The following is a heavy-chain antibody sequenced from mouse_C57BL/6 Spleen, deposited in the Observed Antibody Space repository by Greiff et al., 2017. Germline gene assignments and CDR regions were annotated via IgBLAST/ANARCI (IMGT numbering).Heavy chain of an antibody. J-gene: IGHJ2*01. Sequence: EVQLQQSGGGLVKPGGSLKLSCAASGFTFSDYGMHWVRQAPEKGLEWVAYISSGSSTIYYADTVKGRFTISRDNAKNTLFLQMTSLRSEDTAMYYCARRNYYDYFDYWGQGTTLTVSS. CDR3: ARRNYYDYFDY. CDR1: GFTFSDYG. CDR2: ISSGSSTI. D-gene: IGHD1-1*01. V-gene: IGHV5-17*01.